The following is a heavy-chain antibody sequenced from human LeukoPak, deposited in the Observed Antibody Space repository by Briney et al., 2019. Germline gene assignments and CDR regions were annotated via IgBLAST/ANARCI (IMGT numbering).Heavy chain of an antibody. V-gene: IGHV3-23*01. CDR1: GFVVSDTF. D-gene: IGHD3-22*01. CDR2: ISGSGGST. J-gene: IGHJ4*02. CDR3: AKQRIDYYDSSGYRY. Sequence: PGGSLRLSCAASGFVVSDTFMSWFRQAPGKGLEWVSAISGSGGSTYYADSVKGRFTISRDNSKNTLYLQMNSLRAEDTAVYYCAKQRIDYYDSSGYRYWGQGTLVTVSS.